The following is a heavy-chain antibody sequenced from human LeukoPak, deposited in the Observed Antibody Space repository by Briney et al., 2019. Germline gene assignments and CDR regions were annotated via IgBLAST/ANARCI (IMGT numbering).Heavy chain of an antibody. D-gene: IGHD3-22*01. V-gene: IGHV4-34*01. Sequence: KPSXXLXLTCAVYGGSFSGYYWSWIRQPPGKGLEWIGEINHSGSTNYNPSLKSRVTISVDTSKNQFSLKLSSVTAADTAVYYCARGPYYYDSSGYYRGYWGQGTLVTVSS. CDR2: INHSGST. J-gene: IGHJ4*02. CDR3: ARGPYYYDSSGYYRGY. CDR1: GGSFSGYY.